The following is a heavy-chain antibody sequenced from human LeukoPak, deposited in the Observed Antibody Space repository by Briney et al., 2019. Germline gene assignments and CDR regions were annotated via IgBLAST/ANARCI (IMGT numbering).Heavy chain of an antibody. J-gene: IGHJ5*02. CDR3: AKGNSGSSNWFDH. D-gene: IGHD1-26*01. Sequence: PGGSLRLSCAASGFTFSSYSMNWVRQAPGKGLEWVSSISSSSSYIYYADSVKGRFTISRDNSKNTLYLQMNSLRAEDTAVYYCAKGNSGSSNWFDHWGQGTLVTVSS. CDR1: GFTFSSYS. CDR2: ISSSSSYI. V-gene: IGHV3-21*04.